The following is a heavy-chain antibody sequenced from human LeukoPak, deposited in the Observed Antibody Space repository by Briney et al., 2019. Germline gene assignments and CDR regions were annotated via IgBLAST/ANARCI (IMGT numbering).Heavy chain of an antibody. J-gene: IGHJ4*02. Sequence: GGSLRLSCAASRFTFSSYAMSWVRQAPGKGLEWVLAISSSGAYYADSVKGRFTISRDNSKNTLCLQMNSLRAEDTAVYYCAKDATGTTAYYFDSWGQGTLVTVSS. CDR3: AKDATGTTAYYFDS. D-gene: IGHD1-1*01. CDR1: RFTFSSYA. V-gene: IGHV3-23*01. CDR2: ISSSGA.